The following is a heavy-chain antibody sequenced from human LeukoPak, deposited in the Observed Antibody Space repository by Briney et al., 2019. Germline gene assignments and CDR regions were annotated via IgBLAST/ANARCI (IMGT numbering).Heavy chain of an antibody. J-gene: IGHJ4*02. CDR2: ISGSGGST. CDR1: GFTFCSYA. CDR3: AKDSINNSYDSSGYYFYY. Sequence: PGGSLRLSCAASGFTFCSYAKSWVRQAPGKGLEWVSAISGSGGSTYYADSVKGRFTISRDNSKNTLYLQMNRLRAEDTAVYYCAKDSINNSYDSSGYYFYYWGQGTLVTVSS. D-gene: IGHD3-22*01. V-gene: IGHV3-23*01.